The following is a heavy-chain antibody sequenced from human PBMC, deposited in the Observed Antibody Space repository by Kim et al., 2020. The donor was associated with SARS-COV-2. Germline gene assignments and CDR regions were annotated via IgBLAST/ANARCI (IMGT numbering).Heavy chain of an antibody. V-gene: IGHV5-10-1*01. J-gene: IGHJ4*02. CDR2: IDPSDSYT. Sequence: GESLKISCKGSGYSFTSYWISWVRQMPGKGLEWMGRIDPSDSYTNYSPSFQGHVTISADKSISTAYLQWSSLKASDTAMYYCARRYGIAAAAEPSEPHDYWGQGTLVTVSS. CDR3: ARRYGIAAAAEPSEPHDY. D-gene: IGHD6-13*01. CDR1: GYSFTSYW.